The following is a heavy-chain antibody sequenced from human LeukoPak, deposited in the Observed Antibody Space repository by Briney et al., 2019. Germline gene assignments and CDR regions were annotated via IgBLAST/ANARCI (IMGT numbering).Heavy chain of an antibody. Sequence: PSETLSLTCTVSGGSISSSRYYWGWIRQTPGKGLEWIGSLYYSGSTYYNASLKSRVTISVDTSKNQFSLKLSSVTAADTAVYYCARGGTYDSSGYYSYYYYYMDVWGKGTTVTISS. CDR1: GGSISSSRYY. CDR3: ARGGTYDSSGYYSYYYYYMDV. V-gene: IGHV4-39*07. D-gene: IGHD3-22*01. CDR2: LYYSGST. J-gene: IGHJ6*03.